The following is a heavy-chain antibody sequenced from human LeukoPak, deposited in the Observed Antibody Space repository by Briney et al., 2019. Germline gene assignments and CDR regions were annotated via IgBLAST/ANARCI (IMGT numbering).Heavy chain of an antibody. CDR2: IYPGGSDT. J-gene: IGHJ2*01. Sequence: GESLKISCKGSGYSFSTYWIGWVRQMPGKGLEWMGIIYPGGSDTRYSPSFQGQVTISADKSINTAYLQWSNLKASDTAMYFCARDAIVGATQGYFDLWGRGTLVTVSS. D-gene: IGHD1-26*01. CDR3: ARDAIVGATQGYFDL. CDR1: GYSFSTYW. V-gene: IGHV5-51*01.